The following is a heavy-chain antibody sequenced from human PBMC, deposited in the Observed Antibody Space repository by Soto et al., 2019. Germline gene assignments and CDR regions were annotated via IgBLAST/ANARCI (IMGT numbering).Heavy chain of an antibody. CDR3: ARAQVAAAAVDY. D-gene: IGHD6-13*01. CDR1: GFTFSSYS. Sequence: GGSLRLSCAASGFTFSSYSMNWVRQAPGKGLEWVSSISSSSSYIYYADSVKGRFTISRENAKNSLYLQMNSLRAEDTAVYYCARAQVAAAAVDYWGQGTLVTVSS. V-gene: IGHV3-21*01. CDR2: ISSSSSYI. J-gene: IGHJ4*02.